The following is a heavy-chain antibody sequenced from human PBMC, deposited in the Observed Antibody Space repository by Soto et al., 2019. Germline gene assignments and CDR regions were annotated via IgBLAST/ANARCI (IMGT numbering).Heavy chain of an antibody. CDR1: GFTFGNYG. J-gene: IGHJ6*02. CDR2: ILYDGSDK. Sequence: GGSLRLSCAASGFTFGNYGMHWVRQPPGKGLEWMSSILYDGSDKYYADSVKGRFTISRDNSKNTLYLQMNSLRAEDTAVYYCARDAYQLLHPYYYYYGMDVWGQGTTVTVSS. V-gene: IGHV3-30*03. D-gene: IGHD2-2*02. CDR3: ARDAYQLLHPYYYYYGMDV.